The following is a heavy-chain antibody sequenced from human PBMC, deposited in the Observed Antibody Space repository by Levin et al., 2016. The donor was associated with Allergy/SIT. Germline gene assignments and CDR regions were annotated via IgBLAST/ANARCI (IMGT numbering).Heavy chain of an antibody. J-gene: IGHJ4*02. CDR1: GGSISSGGYY. Sequence: SETLSLTCTVSGGSISSGGYYWSWIRQHPGKGLEWIGYIYYSGSTYYNPSLKSRVTISVDTSKNQFSLKLSSVTAADTAVYYCASQTRYSGYDYYFDYWGQGTLVTVSS. V-gene: IGHV4-31*03. CDR3: ASQTRYSGYDYYFDY. CDR2: IYYSGST. D-gene: IGHD5-12*01.